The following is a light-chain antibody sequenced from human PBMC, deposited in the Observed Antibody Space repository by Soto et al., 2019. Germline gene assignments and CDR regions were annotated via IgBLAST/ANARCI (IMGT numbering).Light chain of an antibody. CDR2: EVS. V-gene: IGLV2-14*01. Sequence: QSVLTQPASVSGSPGQSITIPCTGTSSDVGGYNYVSWYQEHPGKAPKLMIYEVSNRPSGVSNRFSGSKSGNTASLTISGLQAEDEADYYCSSYTSSNTLVFGTGTKVTV. CDR1: SSDVGGYNY. CDR3: SSYTSSNTLV. J-gene: IGLJ1*01.